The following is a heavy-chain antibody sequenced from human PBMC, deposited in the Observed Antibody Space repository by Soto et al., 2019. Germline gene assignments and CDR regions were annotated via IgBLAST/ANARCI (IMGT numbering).Heavy chain of an antibody. D-gene: IGHD3-22*01. CDR2: IYYSGST. J-gene: IGHJ4*02. CDR1: GGSISSYY. V-gene: IGHV4-59*01. Sequence: ASETLSLTCTVSGGSISSYYWSWIRQPPGKGLEWIGYIYYSGSTNYNPTLKSRVTISVDTSKNQFSLKLSSVTAADTAVYYCARANYFDSSGPFDYWGPGTLVTVSS. CDR3: ARANYFDSSGPFDY.